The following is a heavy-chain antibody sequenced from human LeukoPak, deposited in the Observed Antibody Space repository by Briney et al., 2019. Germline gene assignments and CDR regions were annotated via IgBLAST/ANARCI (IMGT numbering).Heavy chain of an antibody. Sequence: GASVKVSCKASDYTFTNYGISWVRQAPGQGLEWMGWINPNSGGTNYEQKFQGRVTMTRDTSISTAYMELSRLRSDDTAVYCCARGPSSSIWKDYWGQGTLVTVSS. CDR3: ARGPSSSIWKDY. CDR1: DYTFTNYG. V-gene: IGHV1-2*02. D-gene: IGHD6-6*01. CDR2: INPNSGGT. J-gene: IGHJ4*02.